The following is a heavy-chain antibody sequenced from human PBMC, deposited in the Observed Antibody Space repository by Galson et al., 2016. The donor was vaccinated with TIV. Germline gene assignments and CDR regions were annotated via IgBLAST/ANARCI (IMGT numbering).Heavy chain of an antibody. CDR2: VSHVGGAT. D-gene: IGHD3-3*01. V-gene: IGHV3-23*01. CDR3: ARVTILRFSEWSFDH. Sequence: TFSSHAMSWVRQAPEKGLAWVAAVSHVGGATYYADSVRGRFTISRDDSKNTLYLQMSSLRADDTAIYYCARVTILRFSEWSFDHWGQGMLVTVSS. CDR1: TFSSHA. J-gene: IGHJ4*02.